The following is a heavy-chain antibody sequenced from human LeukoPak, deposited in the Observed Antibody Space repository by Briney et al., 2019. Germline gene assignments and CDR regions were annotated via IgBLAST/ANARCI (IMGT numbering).Heavy chain of an antibody. CDR1: GGSISSSSYY. J-gene: IGHJ5*02. CDR2: VFSSGST. CDR3: ARLPWGAYSSFDP. Sequence: SETLSLTCTVSGGSISSSSYYWGWVRQPPGKGLEWIGSVFSSGSTYYNPSLKSPVTISVDTSKNQFSLKLSSVTAADTAVYYCARLPWGAYSSFDPWGQGTLATVSS. D-gene: IGHD3-16*01. V-gene: IGHV4-39*01.